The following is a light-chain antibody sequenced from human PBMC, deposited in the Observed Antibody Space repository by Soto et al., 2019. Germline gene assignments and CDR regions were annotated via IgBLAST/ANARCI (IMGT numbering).Light chain of an antibody. CDR1: QSFSSNS. V-gene: IGKV3-20*01. CDR2: AAS. Sequence: EIVLTQSPGILSLSPGERATISCRASQSFSSNSLAWYQQKPCQTPRLLIFAASNRATGIPDRFSGSRSGTDFTLTIRRLEPEDLAVYYSPQHGSPSVTFGQGTRLEI. CDR3: PQHGSPSVT. J-gene: IGKJ5*01.